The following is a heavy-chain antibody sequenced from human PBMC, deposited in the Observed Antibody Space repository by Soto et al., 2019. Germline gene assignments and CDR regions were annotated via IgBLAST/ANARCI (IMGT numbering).Heavy chain of an antibody. J-gene: IGHJ6*02. V-gene: IGHV1-69*12. CDR1: GGTFSSYA. Sequence: QVQLVQSGAEVKKPGSSVKLSCKASGGTFSSYAISWVRQAPGQGLEWMGGIIPIFGTANYAQKFQGRVTITADESTSTAYMELSSLRSEDTAVYYCARNPDTNYYYGMDVWGQGTTVTVSS. CDR3: ARNPDTNYYYGMDV. CDR2: IIPIFGTA.